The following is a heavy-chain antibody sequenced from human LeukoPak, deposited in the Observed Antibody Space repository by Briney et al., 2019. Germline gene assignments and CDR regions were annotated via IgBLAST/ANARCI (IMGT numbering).Heavy chain of an antibody. CDR2: TKHKAERYTT. CDR3: ATSQPNFPNVN. V-gene: IGHV3-72*01. D-gene: IGHD4/OR15-4a*01. CDR1: GSTLSDHY. J-gene: IGHJ4*02. Sequence: TGGSLRLSCTASGSTLSDHYMDWVRQGPGKGMGWVGRTKHKAERYTTEYAASVKGRFTISRDESKNSLYLQMNSLTTEDTAVYYCATSQPNFPNVNWGQGTLVTVSS.